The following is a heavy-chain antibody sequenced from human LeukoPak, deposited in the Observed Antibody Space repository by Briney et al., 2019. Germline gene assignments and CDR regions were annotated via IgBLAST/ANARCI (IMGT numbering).Heavy chain of an antibody. CDR3: ARDYGSGLTKGYYLDY. D-gene: IGHD3-10*01. Sequence: GGSLRLSCAASGFSFSSYAIHWVRQDPGKGLEWVGMISYDGSNKFYGDSVKGRFTISRDNSKNPLYLHMTSLRPEDTAVYYCARDYGSGLTKGYYLDYWGQGTLVTVSS. CDR2: ISYDGSNK. V-gene: IGHV3-30*04. J-gene: IGHJ4*02. CDR1: GFSFSSYA.